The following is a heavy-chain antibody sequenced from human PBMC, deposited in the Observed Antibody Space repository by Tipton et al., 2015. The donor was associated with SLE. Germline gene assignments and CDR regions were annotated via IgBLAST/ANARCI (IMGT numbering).Heavy chain of an antibody. Sequence: SLRLSCEAPGFSFSTYGMHWVRQAPGKGLEWVAMISPDGSNQFYIDSVTGRFTISRDNSINTLYLQIRSLRAEDTALYYCAKQSGYDFDYWGQGTMITVSS. CDR3: AKQSGYDFDY. CDR2: ISPDGSNQ. V-gene: IGHV3-33*03. D-gene: IGHD3-3*01. CDR1: GFSFSTYG. J-gene: IGHJ4*02.